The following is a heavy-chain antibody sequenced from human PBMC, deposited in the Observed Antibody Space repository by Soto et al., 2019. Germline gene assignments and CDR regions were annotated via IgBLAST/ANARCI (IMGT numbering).Heavy chain of an antibody. Sequence: GGSLRLSCAASGFTFSSYGMHWVRQAPGKGLEWVAVISYDGSNKYYADSVKGRFTISRDNSKNTLYLQMNSLRAEDTAVYYCAKGVPYSPLLPVDYWGQGTLVTVSS. CDR1: GFTFSSYG. V-gene: IGHV3-30*18. CDR2: ISYDGSNK. D-gene: IGHD2-21*01. J-gene: IGHJ4*02. CDR3: AKGVPYSPLLPVDY.